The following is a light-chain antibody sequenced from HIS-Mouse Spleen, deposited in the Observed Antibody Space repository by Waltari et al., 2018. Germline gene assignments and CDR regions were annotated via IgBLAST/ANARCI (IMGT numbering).Light chain of an antibody. CDR1: SSDVGSYNL. J-gene: IGLJ2*01. V-gene: IGLV2-23*01. CDR3: CSYAGSSTLV. CDR2: DGS. Sequence: QSALTQPASVSGSPGQSITISCTGTSSDVGSYNLVSWYQQHPGKAPKLMSYDGSKRPSGVSTRFPGSKSGNTASLTISGLQAEDEADYYCCSYAGSSTLVFGGGTKLTVL.